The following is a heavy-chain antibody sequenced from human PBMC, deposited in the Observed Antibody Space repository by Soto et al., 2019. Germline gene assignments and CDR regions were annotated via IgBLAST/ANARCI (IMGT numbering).Heavy chain of an antibody. CDR3: ARGVHIVVVPAAIPVGGWFDP. J-gene: IGHJ5*02. CDR2: IYYSGST. Sequence: PSETLSLTCTFSCGSISSGGYYWSWIRQHPGKGLEWIGYIYYSGSTYYNPSLKSRVTISVDTSKNQFSLKLSSVTAADTAVYYCARGVHIVVVPAAIPVGGWFDPWGQGTLVTVSS. V-gene: IGHV4-31*03. CDR1: CGSISSGGYY. D-gene: IGHD2-2*01.